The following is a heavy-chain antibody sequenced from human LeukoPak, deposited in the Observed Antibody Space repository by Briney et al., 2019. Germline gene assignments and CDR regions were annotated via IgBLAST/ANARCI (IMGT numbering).Heavy chain of an antibody. CDR2: IIPIFGTA. V-gene: IGHV1-69*05. CDR3: ARDRRWYSSGWYGIDY. CDR1: GYTFTGYY. D-gene: IGHD6-19*01. Sequence: GASVKVSCKASGYTFTGYYMHWVRQAPGQGLEWMGGIIPIFGTANYAQKFQGRVTITTDESTSTAYMELSSLRSEDTAVYYCARDRRWYSSGWYGIDYWGQGTLVTVSS. J-gene: IGHJ4*02.